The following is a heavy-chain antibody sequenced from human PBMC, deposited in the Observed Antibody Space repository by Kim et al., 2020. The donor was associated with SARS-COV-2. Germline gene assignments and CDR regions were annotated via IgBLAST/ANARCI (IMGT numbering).Heavy chain of an antibody. D-gene: IGHD3-22*01. CDR3: ARGPSYYYDSSGYPYDAFDI. J-gene: IGHJ3*02. CDR1: GYTFTSYY. V-gene: IGHV1-46*01. CDR2: INPSGGST. Sequence: ASVKVSCKASGYTFTSYYMHWVRQAPGQGLEWMGIINPSGGSTSYAQKFQGRVTMTRDTSTSTVYMELSSLRSEDTAVYYCARGPSYYYDSSGYPYDAFDIWGQGTMVTVSS.